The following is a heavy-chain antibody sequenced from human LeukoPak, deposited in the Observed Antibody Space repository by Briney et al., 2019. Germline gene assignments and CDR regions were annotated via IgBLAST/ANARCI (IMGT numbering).Heavy chain of an antibody. Sequence: GGSLRLSCAASGFTFSGSAMHWVRQASGKGLEWVGRIRSKANSYAAAYAASVKGRFTISRDDSKNTAYLQMNSLKTEDTAVYYCTRVLSDSSSAKFDYWGQGTLVTVSS. CDR1: GFTFSGSA. CDR3: TRVLSDSSSAKFDY. J-gene: IGHJ4*02. V-gene: IGHV3-73*01. D-gene: IGHD6-13*01. CDR2: IRSKANSYAA.